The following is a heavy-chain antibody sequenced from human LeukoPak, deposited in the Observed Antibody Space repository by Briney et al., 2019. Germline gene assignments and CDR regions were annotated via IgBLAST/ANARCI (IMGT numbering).Heavy chain of an antibody. CDR1: GFTFSNYW. Sequence: GGSLRLSCVASGFTFSNYWMHWVRQVPGKGLVWVSRINLDGSTTTYADSVKGRFTISRDNAKNTLYLQMNNLRAEDTALYYCARDKTVSALRRDYMDVWGKGTTVTVSS. D-gene: IGHD4-17*01. CDR3: ARDKTVSALRRDYMDV. J-gene: IGHJ6*03. V-gene: IGHV3-74*01. CDR2: INLDGSTT.